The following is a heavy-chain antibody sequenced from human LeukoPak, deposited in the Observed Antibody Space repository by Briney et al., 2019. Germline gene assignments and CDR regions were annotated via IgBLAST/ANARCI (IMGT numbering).Heavy chain of an antibody. J-gene: IGHJ4*02. Sequence: SETLSLTCTVSGGSISSYDWNWIRQPPGKGLEWIGYIYYSGSTNYNPSLKSRVTMSVDTSKNQFSLNLSSVTAADTAFYYCARDRLAYYDRSGLDCWGQGTLVTVSS. V-gene: IGHV4-59*01. CDR3: ARDRLAYYDRSGLDC. CDR2: IYYSGST. D-gene: IGHD3-22*01. CDR1: GGSISSYD.